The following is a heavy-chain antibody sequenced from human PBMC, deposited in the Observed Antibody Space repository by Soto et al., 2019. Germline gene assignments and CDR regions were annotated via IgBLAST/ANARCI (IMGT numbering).Heavy chain of an antibody. CDR3: ARGSSFRGDFDI. Sequence: SETLSLTCAVSGGSISSSSWWTWVRQSPEKGLEWIGEFYHAGSPDYNPSFQSRVTIILDKSKNSFSLRLTSVTAADTAVYYCARGSSFRGDFDIWGQGTTVTVSS. CDR2: FYHAGSP. D-gene: IGHD2-21*01. J-gene: IGHJ3*02. CDR1: GGSISSSSW. V-gene: IGHV4-4*02.